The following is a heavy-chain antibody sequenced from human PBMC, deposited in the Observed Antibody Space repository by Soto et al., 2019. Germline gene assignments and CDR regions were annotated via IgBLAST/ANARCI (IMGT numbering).Heavy chain of an antibody. Sequence: PGESLKISCKGSGYSFTSYWIGWVRQMPGKVLEWMGIIYPGDSDTRYSPSFQGQVTISADKSISTAYLQWSSLKASDTAMYYCARGSYGLGYYYGMDVWGQGTTVTVSS. D-gene: IGHD5-18*01. CDR3: ARGSYGLGYYYGMDV. CDR1: GYSFTSYW. V-gene: IGHV5-51*01. J-gene: IGHJ6*02. CDR2: IYPGDSDT.